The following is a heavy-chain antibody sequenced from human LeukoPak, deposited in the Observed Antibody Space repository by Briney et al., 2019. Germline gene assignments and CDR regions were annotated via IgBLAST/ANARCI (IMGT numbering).Heavy chain of an antibody. CDR2: IYYRGNT. CDR1: GGSISSGHYY. V-gene: IGHV4-31*03. J-gene: IGHJ6*03. Sequence: SQTLSLTCTVSGGSISSGHYYWTWIRQHPGKGLEWIGYIYYRGNTYSNPSLTGRLTISVDTSKNQLSLRLSSVTAADTAVYYCARSSVTADDFYYYYMDVWGKGTTVTVSS. D-gene: IGHD1-20*01. CDR3: ARSSVTADDFYYYYMDV.